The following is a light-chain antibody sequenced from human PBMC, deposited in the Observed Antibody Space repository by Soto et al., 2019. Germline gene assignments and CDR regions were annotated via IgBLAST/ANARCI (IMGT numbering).Light chain of an antibody. J-gene: IGKJ5*01. V-gene: IGKV1-33*01. Sequence: DIQMTQSPSSLSASVGDRVTITCQASHDIRKYLNWYQQKPGKAPKLLIYDASNMETGVPSRFTGSDSGTDFTFTISSLQPEDIATYYCQQYENFPITFGQWTRLETK. CDR1: HDIRKY. CDR3: QQYENFPIT. CDR2: DAS.